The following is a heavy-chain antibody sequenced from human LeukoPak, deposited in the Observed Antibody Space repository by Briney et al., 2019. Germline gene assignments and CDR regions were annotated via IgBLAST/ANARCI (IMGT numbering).Heavy chain of an antibody. Sequence: GGSLRLSCAASGFTFSNAWMSWVRQTPGKGLEWVGRIKSKTDGGTTDYAAPVKGRFTISRDDSKNTLYLQMNSLKTEDTAVYYCTTAWARFQYCSSTSCSYYFDYWGQGTLVTVSS. CDR1: GFTFSNAW. CDR2: IKSKTDGGTT. CDR3: TTAWARFQYCSSTSCSYYFDY. J-gene: IGHJ4*02. V-gene: IGHV3-15*01. D-gene: IGHD2-2*01.